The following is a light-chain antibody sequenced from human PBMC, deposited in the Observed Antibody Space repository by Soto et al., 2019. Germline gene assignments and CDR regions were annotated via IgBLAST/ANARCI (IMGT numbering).Light chain of an antibody. V-gene: IGKV3-11*01. Sequence: EIVLTQSPATLSLSPGERATLSCRASQSVSSYLAWYQQKPGQAPRLLIYDASNRATGIPARFSGSGSGTDFTLTIGSLEPKDFAVYSCQKGDTFGQGTKLEIK. J-gene: IGKJ2*01. CDR1: QSVSSY. CDR2: DAS. CDR3: QKGDT.